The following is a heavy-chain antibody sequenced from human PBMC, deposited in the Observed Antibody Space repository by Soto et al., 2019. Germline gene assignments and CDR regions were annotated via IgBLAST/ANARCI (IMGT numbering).Heavy chain of an antibody. V-gene: IGHV5-51*01. CDR2: IYPGDSDT. CDR1: GDSFTRYW. J-gene: IGHJ5*02. Sequence: GESLTIPCTGSGDSFTRYWIGWVRQMPGKGLEWMGIIYPGDSDTRYSPSFQGQVTISADKSISTAYLQWSSLKASDTAMYYCARLGVRYFDWLDRFDPWGQGTLVTVSS. D-gene: IGHD3-9*01. CDR3: ARLGVRYFDWLDRFDP.